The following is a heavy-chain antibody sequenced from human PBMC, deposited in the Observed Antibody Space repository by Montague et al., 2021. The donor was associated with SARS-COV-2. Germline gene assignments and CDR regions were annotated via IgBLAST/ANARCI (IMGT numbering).Heavy chain of an antibody. CDR1: GGSISTYY. CDR3: ASPGGYCTGGSCYYVY. D-gene: IGHD2-15*01. CDR2: IYYSGST. V-gene: IGHV4-59*01. Sequence: SETLSTCSVSGGSISTYYWSWIRQPPGKGLEWIGYIYYSGSTNYNPSLKSRVTISIDTSKNQFSLELSSVTAADMAVYYCASPGGYCTGGSCYYVYWGQGTLVTVSS. J-gene: IGHJ4*02.